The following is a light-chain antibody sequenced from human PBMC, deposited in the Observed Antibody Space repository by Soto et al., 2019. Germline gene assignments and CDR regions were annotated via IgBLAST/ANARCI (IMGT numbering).Light chain of an antibody. CDR2: DAS. CDR3: QQFNSYPS. CDR1: QGISSA. Sequence: AIQLTQSPCSLSASVGDRVTITCRASQGISSALAWYQQKPGKAPKLLIYDASSLESGVPSRFSGSGSGTDFTLTISSLQPEDFATYYCQQFNSYPSFGPGTKVDIK. V-gene: IGKV1-13*02. J-gene: IGKJ3*01.